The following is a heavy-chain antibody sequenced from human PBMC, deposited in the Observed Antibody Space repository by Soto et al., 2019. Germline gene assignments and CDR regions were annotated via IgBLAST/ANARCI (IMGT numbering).Heavy chain of an antibody. J-gene: IGHJ6*03. V-gene: IGHV4-34*01. CDR3: AREPAHLYYFYMDV. Sequence: QVQLQQWGAGLLKPSETLSLTCAVYGGSFSGYYWSWIRQPPGKGLEWIGEINHSGSTNYNPSLKSRVSISVDTSKNQFSLKLSSVTAADAAVYYCAREPAHLYYFYMDVWGKGTTVTVSS. CDR1: GGSFSGYY. CDR2: INHSGST. D-gene: IGHD2-2*01.